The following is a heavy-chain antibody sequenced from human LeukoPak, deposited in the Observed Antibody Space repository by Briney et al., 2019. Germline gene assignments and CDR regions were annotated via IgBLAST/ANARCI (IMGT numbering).Heavy chain of an antibody. Sequence: GGSLRLSCAASGFTLSDSAIHWVRQASGKGLEWVGLIDRPAKSYATAYGASVGGRFTISRDDPKNTAYLQMDSLKTEDTALYYCTRDRGTYNWLDPWGQGTLVTVSS. D-gene: IGHD1-26*01. J-gene: IGHJ5*02. CDR2: IDRPAKSYAT. V-gene: IGHV3-73*01. CDR1: GFTLSDSA. CDR3: TRDRGTYNWLDP.